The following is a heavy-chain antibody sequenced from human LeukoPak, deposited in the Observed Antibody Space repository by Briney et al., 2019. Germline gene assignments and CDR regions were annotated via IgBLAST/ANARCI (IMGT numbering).Heavy chain of an antibody. J-gene: IGHJ4*02. D-gene: IGHD4-17*01. CDR3: ARVRGDYYFDY. Sequence: PGGSLRLSCAASGFTFSSYWMTWVRQAPGKGLEWVANIKQGGSEKYYVDSVKGRFTISRDNAKNSLYLQMNSLRAVDTAVDYCARVRGDYYFDYWGQGTLVTVSS. CDR1: GFTFSSYW. V-gene: IGHV3-7*01. CDR2: IKQGGSEK.